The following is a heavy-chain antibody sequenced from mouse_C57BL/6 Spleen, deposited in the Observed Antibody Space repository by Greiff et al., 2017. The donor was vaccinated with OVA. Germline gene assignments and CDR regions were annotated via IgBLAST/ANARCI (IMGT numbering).Heavy chain of an antibody. D-gene: IGHD1-1*01. J-gene: IGHJ2*01. Sequence: EVKLVESGGGLVQPGGSLSLSCAASGFTFTDYYMSWVRQPPGKALEWLGFIRNKANGYTTEYSASVKGRFTISRDNSQSILYLQMNALRAEDSATYYCARYFYYGSSYFDYWGQGTTLTVSS. V-gene: IGHV7-3*01. CDR2: IRNKANGYTT. CDR3: ARYFYYGSSYFDY. CDR1: GFTFTDYY.